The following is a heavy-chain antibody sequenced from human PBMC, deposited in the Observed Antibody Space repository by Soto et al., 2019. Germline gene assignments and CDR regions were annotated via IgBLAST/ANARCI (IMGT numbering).Heavy chain of an antibody. J-gene: IGHJ4*02. CDR2: ISAYNGDT. D-gene: IGHD2-8*01. V-gene: IGHV1-18*01. CDR1: GYAFTSYG. CDR3: AGSGAYCTSITCLFDSF. Sequence: QAQLVQSGGEVKKPGASVKVSCRASGYAFTSYGYAWVRQAPGQGLEWRGWISAYNGDTNYAQKFQDRVTLTTDTSTTTVHMELRNLGSDDTAVYYCAGSGAYCTSITCLFDSFWGLGTLVTVSS.